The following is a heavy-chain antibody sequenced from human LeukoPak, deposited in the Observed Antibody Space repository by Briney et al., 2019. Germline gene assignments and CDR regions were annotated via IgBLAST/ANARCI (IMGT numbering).Heavy chain of an antibody. CDR3: ARGGAARPDF. D-gene: IGHD6-6*01. J-gene: IGHJ4*02. V-gene: IGHV3-7*01. Sequence: GGSLRLSCAASGFTFVTYWRNGFGQPPGKGLEWVAKIKADGGEKDHVASVKGRFTISRDNAKNSLYLQMNSLRVEDTAVYYCARGGAARPDFWGQGTLVTVSS. CDR1: GFTFVTYW. CDR2: IKADGGEK.